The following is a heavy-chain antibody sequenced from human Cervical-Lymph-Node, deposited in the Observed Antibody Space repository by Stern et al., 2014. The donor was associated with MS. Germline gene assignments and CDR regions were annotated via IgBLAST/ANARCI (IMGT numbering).Heavy chain of an antibody. CDR1: RFSISDYA. V-gene: IGHV3-30-3*01. J-gene: IGHJ6*02. D-gene: IGHD2-15*01. Sequence: QVHLVESGGDVVQPGRSLRLSCAASRFSISDYAMHWVRQAPGKGLEGVATISYDGSSKRYADSVKGRFTISRDNLKNTVHVQMNSLRAEDTAVYYCTREDCSGGSCRGMDVWGQGTTVTVSS. CDR3: TREDCSGGSCRGMDV. CDR2: ISYDGSSK.